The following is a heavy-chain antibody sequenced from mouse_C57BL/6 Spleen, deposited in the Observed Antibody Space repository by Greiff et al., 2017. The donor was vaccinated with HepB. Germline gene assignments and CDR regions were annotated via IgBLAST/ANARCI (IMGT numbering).Heavy chain of an antibody. CDR3: ARIDGTYAMDY. V-gene: IGHV5-17*01. Sequence: EVQGVESGGGLVKPGGSLKLSCAASGFTFSDYGMHWVRQAPEKGLEWVAYISSGSSTIYYADTVKGRFTISRDNAKNTLFLQMTSLRSGDTAMYYCARIDGTYAMDYWGQGTSVTVSS. D-gene: IGHD2-1*01. CDR1: GFTFSDYG. CDR2: ISSGSSTI. J-gene: IGHJ4*01.